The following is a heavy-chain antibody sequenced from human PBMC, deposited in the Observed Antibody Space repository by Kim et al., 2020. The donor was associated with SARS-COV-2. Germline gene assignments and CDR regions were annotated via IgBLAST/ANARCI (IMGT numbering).Heavy chain of an antibody. V-gene: IGHV3-48*02. Sequence: GGSLRLSCGGSGIMFSNSGMNWVRQAPGKGLEWLSYISSSTSHIYYANTVRARFTISRDHAKNSVYLQLNSLRDEDTAVYYCARDDGAYDRISGMDGWG. CDR1: GIMFSNSG. D-gene: IGHD4-17*01. J-gene: IGHJ6*02. CDR2: ISSSTSHI. CDR3: ARDDGAYDRISGMDG.